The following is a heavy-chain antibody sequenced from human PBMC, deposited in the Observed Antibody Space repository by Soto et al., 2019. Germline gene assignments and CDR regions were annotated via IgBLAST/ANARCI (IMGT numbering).Heavy chain of an antibody. D-gene: IGHD3-16*01. CDR2: IIPVYGAT. Sequence: QVQLVQSGAEVKKPGSSVKVSCEASGGSFSSYAISWVRQAPGQGLEWVGGIIPVYGATNSAQKFQGRVAITADKSTTTVYLELTGLKSQDTGVYYCARDWVGGSWYFDLWGRGTLVTVSS. CDR3: ARDWVGGSWYFDL. V-gene: IGHV1-69*06. J-gene: IGHJ2*01. CDR1: GGSFSSYA.